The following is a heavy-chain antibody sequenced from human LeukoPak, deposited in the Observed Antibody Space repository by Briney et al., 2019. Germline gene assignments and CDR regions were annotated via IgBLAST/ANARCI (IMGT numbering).Heavy chain of an antibody. CDR2: INHSGST. V-gene: IGHV4-34*01. CDR1: GGSFSGYY. J-gene: IGHJ5*02. D-gene: IGHD3-10*01. CDR3: ARSRSVLLYYYGSGSYNWFDP. Sequence: SETLSLTCAVYGGSFSGYYWSWIRQPPGKGLEWIGEINHSGSTNYNPSLKSRVTISVDTSKNQFSLKLSSVTAADTAVYYCARSRSVLLYYYGSGSYNWFDPWGQGTLVTVSS.